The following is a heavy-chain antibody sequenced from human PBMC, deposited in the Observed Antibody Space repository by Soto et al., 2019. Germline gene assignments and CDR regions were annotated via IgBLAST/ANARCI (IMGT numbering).Heavy chain of an antibody. Sequence: GASVKVSCKASGYTFTGYYMHWVRQAPGQGLEWMGWINPNSGGTNYAQKFQGRVTMTRDTSISTAYMELSRLRSDDTAVYYCARPTRGYSGYGPHYYYYGMDVWGQGTTVT. D-gene: IGHD5-12*01. V-gene: IGHV1-2*02. CDR2: INPNSGGT. J-gene: IGHJ6*02. CDR3: ARPTRGYSGYGPHYYYYGMDV. CDR1: GYTFTGYY.